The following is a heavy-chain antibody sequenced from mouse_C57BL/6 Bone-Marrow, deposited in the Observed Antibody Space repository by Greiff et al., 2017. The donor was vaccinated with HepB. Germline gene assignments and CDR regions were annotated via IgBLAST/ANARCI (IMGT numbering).Heavy chain of an antibody. CDR1: GFTFTDYY. CDR2: IRNKANGYTT. J-gene: IGHJ3*01. D-gene: IGHD1-1*01. V-gene: IGHV7-3*01. Sequence: EVQGVESGGGLVQPGGSLSLSCAASGFTFTDYYMSWVRQPPGKALEWLGFIRNKANGYTTEYSASVKGRFTISRDNSQSILYLQMNALRAEDSATYYCARYMNYYGSSSAWFAYWGQGTLVTVSA. CDR3: ARYMNYYGSSSAWFAY.